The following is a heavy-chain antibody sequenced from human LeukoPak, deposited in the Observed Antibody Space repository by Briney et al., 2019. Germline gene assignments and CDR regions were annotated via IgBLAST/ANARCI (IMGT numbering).Heavy chain of an antibody. D-gene: IGHD5-12*01. J-gene: IGHJ4*02. CDR3: ARAIVATSPFDY. V-gene: IGHV3-7*03. CDR2: IKQDGSEK. Sequence: PGGSLRLSCAASGFTFSDYYMSWIRQAPGKGLEWVANIKQDGSEKYYVDSVKGRFTISRDNAKNSLYLQMNSLRAEDTAVYYCARAIVATSPFDYWGQGTLVTVSS. CDR1: GFTFSDYY.